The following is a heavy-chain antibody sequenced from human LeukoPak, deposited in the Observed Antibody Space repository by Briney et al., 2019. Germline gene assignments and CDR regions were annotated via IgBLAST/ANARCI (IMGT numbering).Heavy chain of an antibody. CDR3: AGGAGYYNGFDY. V-gene: IGHV1-8*01. J-gene: IGHJ4*02. Sequence: ASVKVSCKASGYTFTSYDINWVRQATGQGLEWMGWMNPNSGNTGYAQKFQGRVTMTRNTSPSTAYMELSSLRSEDTAVYYCAGGAGYYNGFDYWGQGTLVTVSS. CDR1: GYTFTSYD. CDR2: MNPNSGNT. D-gene: IGHD3-9*01.